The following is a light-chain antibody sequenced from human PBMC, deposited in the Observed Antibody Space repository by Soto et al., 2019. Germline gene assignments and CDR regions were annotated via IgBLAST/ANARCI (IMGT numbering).Light chain of an antibody. V-gene: IGLV2-14*01. Sequence: QSALTQPPSASGSPGQSVTISCTGTSSDIGGYNSVSWYQQHPGKAPRLMIYEVRNRPSGVSNRLSGSKSGNTASLTISGLQADDEADYYCCSYTSSSIRVFGGGTKLTVL. J-gene: IGLJ3*02. CDR3: CSYTSSSIRV. CDR1: SSDIGGYNS. CDR2: EVR.